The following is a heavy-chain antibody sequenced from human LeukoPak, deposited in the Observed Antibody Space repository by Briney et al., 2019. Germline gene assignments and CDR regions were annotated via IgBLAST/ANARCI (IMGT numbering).Heavy chain of an antibody. D-gene: IGHD3-22*01. V-gene: IGHV3-30*03. Sequence: PGGSLRLSCAASGFTFSSYGMHWVRQAPGKGLEWVAVISYDGSNKCYADSVKGRFTISRDNSKNTLYLQMNSLRAEDTAVYYCARLVTSNYYDSSGYPNDAFDIWGQGTMVTVSS. J-gene: IGHJ3*02. CDR3: ARLVTSNYYDSSGYPNDAFDI. CDR1: GFTFSSYG. CDR2: ISYDGSNK.